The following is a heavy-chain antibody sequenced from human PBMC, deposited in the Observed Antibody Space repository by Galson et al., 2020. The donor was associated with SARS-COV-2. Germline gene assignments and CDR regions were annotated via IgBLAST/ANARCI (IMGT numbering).Heavy chain of an antibody. D-gene: IGHD6-19*01. CDR1: GFTFSSYA. CDR2: ISYDGSNK. Sequence: GGSLRLSCAASGFTFSSYAMHWVRQAPGKGLEWVAVISYDGSNKYYADSVKGRFTISRDNSKNTLYLQMNSLRAEDTAVYYCARSLRSGIAVAGFVDYWGQGTLVTVSS. V-gene: IGHV3-30*04. CDR3: ARSLRSGIAVAGFVDY. J-gene: IGHJ4*02.